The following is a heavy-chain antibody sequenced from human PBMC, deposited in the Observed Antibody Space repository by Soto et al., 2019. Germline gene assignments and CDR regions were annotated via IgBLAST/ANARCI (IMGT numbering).Heavy chain of an antibody. Sequence: QVQLVESGGGVVQPGRSLRLSCAASGFTFSSYGMHWVRQAPGKGLEWVAVISYDGSNKYYADSVKGRFTISRDNSKNTLYLQINRLRAEYAAVYYCAKEPLRSRTIVGVVIGPYYCDYWGQGTLVTVSS. V-gene: IGHV3-30*18. CDR2: ISYDGSNK. CDR1: GFTFSSYG. D-gene: IGHD3-3*01. CDR3: AKEPLRSRTIVGVVIGPYYCDY. J-gene: IGHJ4*02.